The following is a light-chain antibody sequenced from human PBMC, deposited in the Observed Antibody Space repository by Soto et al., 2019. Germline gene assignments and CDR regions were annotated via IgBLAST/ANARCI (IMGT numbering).Light chain of an antibody. CDR1: NIGSKS. CDR2: YDS. CDR3: QVWDSSSALLV. Sequence: SYELTQPPSVSVAPGKTARITCGGNNIGSKSVHWYQQKPGQAPVLVIYYDSDRPSGIPERFSGSNSGNTATLTISRVEAGDEADYYCQVWDSSSALLVFGGGTQLTVL. J-gene: IGLJ3*02. V-gene: IGLV3-21*04.